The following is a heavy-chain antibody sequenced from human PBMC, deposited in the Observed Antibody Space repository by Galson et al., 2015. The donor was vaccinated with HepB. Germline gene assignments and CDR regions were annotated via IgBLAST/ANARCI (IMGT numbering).Heavy chain of an antibody. CDR1: GYTFTGYY. CDR2: INPSGGST. Sequence: SVKVSCKASGYTFTGYYMHWVRQAPGQGLEWMGIINPSGGSTSYAQKFQGRVTMTRDTSTSTVYMELSSLRSEDTAVYYCARTGEPAPGGTYSSGWYGYWGQGTLVTVSS. D-gene: IGHD6-19*01. J-gene: IGHJ4*02. CDR3: ARTGEPAPGGTYSSGWYGY. V-gene: IGHV1-46*03.